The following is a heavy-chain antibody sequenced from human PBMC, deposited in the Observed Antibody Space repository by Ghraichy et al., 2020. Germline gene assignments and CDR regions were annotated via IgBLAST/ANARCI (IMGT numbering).Heavy chain of an antibody. Sequence: GESLNISCSASGFTFSTYWMNWVRQAPGKGLEWVANIKQGGTEKYYANCVKGRFTISRDNAKNSLFLQMNSLRAEDTAVYYCARAVHGLGANYFDYWGQGTLVTVSS. CDR3: ARAVHGLGANYFDY. CDR2: IKQGGTEK. J-gene: IGHJ4*02. D-gene: IGHD3-16*01. CDR1: GFTFSTYW. V-gene: IGHV3-7*01.